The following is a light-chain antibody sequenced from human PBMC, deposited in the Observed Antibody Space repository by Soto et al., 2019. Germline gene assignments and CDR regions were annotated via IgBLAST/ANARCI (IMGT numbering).Light chain of an antibody. V-gene: IGKV1-39*01. CDR3: QQSYSTLT. CDR1: QSSSSY. Sequence: DIQMTQSPSSLSASVGDRVPITCRASQSSSSYLNWYQQKPGKAPKLLIYAASSLQSGVPSRFSGSGSGTDFTLTISSLQPEDFATYYCQQSYSTLTFGPGTKVDIK. J-gene: IGKJ3*01. CDR2: AAS.